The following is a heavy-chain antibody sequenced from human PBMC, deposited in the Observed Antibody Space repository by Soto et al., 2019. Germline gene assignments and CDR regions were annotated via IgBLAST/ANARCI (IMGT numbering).Heavy chain of an antibody. CDR1: GGSISSYY. J-gene: IGHJ4*02. Sequence: SETLSLTCTVSGGSISSYYWSWIRQPPGKGLEWIGYIYYSGSTNYNPSLKSRVTISVDTSKNQFSLKLSSVTAADTAVYYCARDGLYGDYQFDYWGQGTLVTVSS. CDR3: ARDGLYGDYQFDY. CDR2: IYYSGST. V-gene: IGHV4-59*01. D-gene: IGHD4-17*01.